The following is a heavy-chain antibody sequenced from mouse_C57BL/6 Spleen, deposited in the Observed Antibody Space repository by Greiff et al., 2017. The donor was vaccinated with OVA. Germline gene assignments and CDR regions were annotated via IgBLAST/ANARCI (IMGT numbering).Heavy chain of an antibody. V-gene: IGHV14-3*01. J-gene: IGHJ3*01. CDR2: IDPANGNT. CDR3: ALVYYSNFFAY. Sequence: DVKLQESVAELVRPGASVKLSCTASGFNIKITYMHWVKQRPEQGLEWIGRIDPANGNTKYAPKFQGKATITADTSSNTAYLQLSSLTSEDTAIYYCALVYYSNFFAYWGQGTLVTVSA. D-gene: IGHD2-5*01. CDR1: GFNIKITY.